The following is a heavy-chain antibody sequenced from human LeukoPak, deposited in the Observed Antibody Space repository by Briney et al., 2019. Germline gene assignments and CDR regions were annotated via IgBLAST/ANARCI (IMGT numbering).Heavy chain of an antibody. Sequence: GGCLRLSCVASVFTFSIYSMNWVRQAPGKGLEWGSCISSTSSKYIYYADSVKGRFTISRDNDKNSLYLQMISLRADDTAVYYCATSTRDGGAFDIWGQGTMVTVSS. D-gene: IGHD3-3*01. CDR3: ATSTRDGGAFDI. J-gene: IGHJ3*02. CDR2: ISSTSSKYI. V-gene: IGHV3-21*01. CDR1: VFTFSIYS.